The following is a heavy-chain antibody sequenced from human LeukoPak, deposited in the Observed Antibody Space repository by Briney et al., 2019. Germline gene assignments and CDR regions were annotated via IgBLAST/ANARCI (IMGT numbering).Heavy chain of an antibody. Sequence: GGSLRLSCAASGFTFSTYWMQWVRQAPGKGLVWVSHITSDGSTTTYADSVKGRFTTSRDNAKNTLYLQMSSLRAEDTAVYYCVRDNYGVDYWGQGTLVTVSS. V-gene: IGHV3-74*03. CDR1: GFTFSTYW. J-gene: IGHJ4*02. CDR3: VRDNYGVDY. CDR2: ITSDGSTT. D-gene: IGHD3-10*01.